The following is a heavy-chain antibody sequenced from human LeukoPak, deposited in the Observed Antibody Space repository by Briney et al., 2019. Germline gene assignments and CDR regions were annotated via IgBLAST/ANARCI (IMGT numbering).Heavy chain of an antibody. CDR1: GGSFSGYY. D-gene: IGHD4-23*01. V-gene: IGHV4-34*01. Sequence: SETLSLTCAVYGGSFSGYYWSWIRQAPGKGLEWIGEINHSGSTNYNPSLKSRVTISVDTSKNQFSLKLSSVTAADTAVYYCARATPVGETGGPYDYWGQGTLVTVSS. J-gene: IGHJ4*02. CDR2: INHSGST. CDR3: ARATPVGETGGPYDY.